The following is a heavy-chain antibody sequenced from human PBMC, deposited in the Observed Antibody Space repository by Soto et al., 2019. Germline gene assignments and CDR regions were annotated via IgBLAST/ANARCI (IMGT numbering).Heavy chain of an antibody. Sequence: ASVKVSCKASGYTFTSYYMHWVRQAPGQGLEWMGIINPSGGSTSCAQKFQGRVTMTRDTSTSTVYMELSSLRSEDTAVYYCARDVTDYYDSSGWNYYYGMDVWGQGTTVTVSS. D-gene: IGHD3-22*01. CDR3: ARDVTDYYDSSGWNYYYGMDV. J-gene: IGHJ6*02. V-gene: IGHV1-46*01. CDR1: GYTFTSYY. CDR2: INPSGGST.